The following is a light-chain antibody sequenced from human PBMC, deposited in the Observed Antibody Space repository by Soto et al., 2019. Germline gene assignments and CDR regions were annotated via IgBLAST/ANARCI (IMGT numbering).Light chain of an antibody. CDR2: EVT. CDR3: SSYAGSYRYV. J-gene: IGLJ1*01. V-gene: IGLV2-8*01. Sequence: QSVLTQPPSASGSPGQSVTISRTGTSSDVGGYNYVSWYQQHPGKAPKLMIYEVTKRPSGVPDRFSASKSDNTASLTVSGLQAEDEADYYCSSYAGSYRYVFGTGTKVTVL. CDR1: SSDVGGYNY.